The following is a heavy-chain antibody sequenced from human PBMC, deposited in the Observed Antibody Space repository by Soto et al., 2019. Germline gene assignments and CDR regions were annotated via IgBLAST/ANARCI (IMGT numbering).Heavy chain of an antibody. CDR1: GFTFSDHY. V-gene: IGHV3-72*01. Sequence: GGSLRLSCAASGFTFSDHYMDWVRQAPGKGLEWVGRIRNRPNSYTTQYAASVKGRFAVLRDDSENLVYLQMNDLKTEDTAVYYCVRGSGRGFYFDSWGQGA. D-gene: IGHD3-10*01. CDR2: IRNRPNSYTT. CDR3: VRGSGRGFYFDS. J-gene: IGHJ4*02.